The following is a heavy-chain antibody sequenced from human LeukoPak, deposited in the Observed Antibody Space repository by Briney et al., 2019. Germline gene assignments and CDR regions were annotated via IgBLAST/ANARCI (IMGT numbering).Heavy chain of an antibody. V-gene: IGHV4-4*07. CDR1: GGSISSYY. CDR2: MYNSGST. D-gene: IGHD3/OR15-3a*01. Sequence: ASETLSLTCTVSGGSISSYYWSWIRQPAGKGLEWIGRMYNSGSTNYNPSLKSRVTMSIDTSKNQFSLKLRSVTAADTAVYYCARDPNSRDLKNDSWGQGTLVTVSS. J-gene: IGHJ4*02. CDR3: ARDPNSRDLKNDS.